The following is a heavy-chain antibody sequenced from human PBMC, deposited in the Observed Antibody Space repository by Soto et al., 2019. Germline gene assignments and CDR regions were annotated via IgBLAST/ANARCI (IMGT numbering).Heavy chain of an antibody. J-gene: IGHJ4*02. CDR2: ISGSGGST. D-gene: IGHD2-15*01. Sequence: PGGSLRLSCAASGFTFSSYAMSWVLQAPGKGLEWVSAISGSGGSTYYADSVKGRFTISRDNSKNTLYLQMNSLRAEDTAVYYCAKVKGVIVVVVAATSFFDYWGQGTRVTVSS. V-gene: IGHV3-23*01. CDR1: GFTFSSYA. CDR3: AKVKGVIVVVVAATSFFDY.